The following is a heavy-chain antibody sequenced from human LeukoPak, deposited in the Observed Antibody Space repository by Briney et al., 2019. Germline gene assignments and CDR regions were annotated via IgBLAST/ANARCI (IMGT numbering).Heavy chain of an antibody. CDR2: IIPILGIA. V-gene: IGHV1-69*04. J-gene: IGHJ4*02. CDR1: GGTFSSYA. D-gene: IGHD4-17*01. CDR3: AKGYFYGDSPEPNFDY. Sequence: SVKVSCKASGGTFSSYAISWVRQAPGQGLEWMGRIIPILGIANYAQKFQGRVTITADKSTSTAYMELSSLRSEDTAVYYCAKGYFYGDSPEPNFDYWGQGTLVTVSS.